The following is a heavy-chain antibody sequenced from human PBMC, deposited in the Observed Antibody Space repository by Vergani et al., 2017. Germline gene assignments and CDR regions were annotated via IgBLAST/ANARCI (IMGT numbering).Heavy chain of an antibody. Sequence: QVQLVQSGAEVKKPGASVKVSCKASGYTFTSYYMHWVRQAPGQGLEWMGIINPSGGSTSYAQKFQGRVTMTRDTSTSTVYMELSRLRSEDTAVYYCARETNPGLIAAVGGWFDPWGQGTLVTVSS. D-gene: IGHD6-13*01. CDR2: INPSGGST. J-gene: IGHJ5*02. CDR1: GYTFTSYY. CDR3: ARETNPGLIAAVGGWFDP. V-gene: IGHV1-46*01.